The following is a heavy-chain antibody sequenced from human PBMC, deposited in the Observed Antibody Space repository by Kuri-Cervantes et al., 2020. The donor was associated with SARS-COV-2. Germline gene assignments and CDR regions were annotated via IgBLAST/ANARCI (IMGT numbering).Heavy chain of an antibody. V-gene: IGHV4-34*01. CDR1: TGSFSGHY. J-gene: IGHJ3*02. CDR2: INHSGTS. Sequence: SETLSLTCAVYTGSFSGHYWNWIRQSPGKGLEWIGEINHSGTSNHNPSLKSRVTMSVDTSKNQFSLKLSSVTAADTAAYYCARDKSAVGAPRRAFDIWGQGTKVTVSS. D-gene: IGHD1-26*01. CDR3: ARDKSAVGAPRRAFDI.